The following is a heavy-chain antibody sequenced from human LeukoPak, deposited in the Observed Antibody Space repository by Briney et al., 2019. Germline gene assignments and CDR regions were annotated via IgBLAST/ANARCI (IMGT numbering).Heavy chain of an antibody. J-gene: IGHJ1*01. Sequence: PSETLSLTCTVSGGSISSYYWSWIRQPAGKGLEWVGRIYTSGSTNYNPSLKSRVTMSVDTSKNQFSLKLSSVTAADTAVYYCARDNYYGSGSYYWAEYFQHWGRGTLVTVSS. V-gene: IGHV4-4*07. D-gene: IGHD3-10*01. CDR3: ARDNYYGSGSYYWAEYFQH. CDR1: GGSISSYY. CDR2: IYTSGST.